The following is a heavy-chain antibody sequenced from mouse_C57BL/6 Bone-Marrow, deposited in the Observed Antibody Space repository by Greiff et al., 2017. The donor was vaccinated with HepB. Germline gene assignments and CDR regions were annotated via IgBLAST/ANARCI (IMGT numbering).Heavy chain of an antibody. Sequence: VQLQQPGAELVKPGASVKLSCKASGYTFTSYWMHWVKQRPGRGLEWIGRIDPNSGGTKYNEKFKSKATLTVDKPSSTAYMQLSSLTSEASAVYYCARYHYSNLAWFAYWGQGTLVTVSA. V-gene: IGHV1-72*01. CDR3: ARYHYSNLAWFAY. CDR2: IDPNSGGT. J-gene: IGHJ3*01. CDR1: GYTFTSYW. D-gene: IGHD2-5*01.